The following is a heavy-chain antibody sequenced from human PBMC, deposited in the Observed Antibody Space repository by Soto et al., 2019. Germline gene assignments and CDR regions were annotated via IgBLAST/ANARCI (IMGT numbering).Heavy chain of an antibody. V-gene: IGHV3-73*01. CDR1: GFTFSGSA. D-gene: IGHD3-22*01. Sequence: GGSLRLSCAASGFTFSGSAMHWVRQASGKGLEWVGRIRSKANSYATAYAASVKGRFTISRDDSKNTAYLQMNSLKTEDTAVYYCLAYYYDSSGYYRNWFDPWGQGTLVTVSS. J-gene: IGHJ5*02. CDR3: LAYYYDSSGYYRNWFDP. CDR2: IRSKANSYAT.